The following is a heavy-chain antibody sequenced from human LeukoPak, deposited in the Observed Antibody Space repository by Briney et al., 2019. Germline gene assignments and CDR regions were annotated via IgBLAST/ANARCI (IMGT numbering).Heavy chain of an antibody. CDR2: ISGNGCDT. J-gene: IGHJ4*01. V-gene: IGHV3-23*01. D-gene: IGHD3-10*01. CDR3: ATPPGGLLWFGELRF. Sequence: GGSLRLSCTASGFTFSRFALSWVRQAPGKGLEWVSAISGNGCDTYYADSVKGRADSVKGRFTISRDNSKNTLFLQMNSLRVEDTAVYYCATPPGGLLWFGELRFWGHGTLVTVSS. CDR1: GFTFSRFA.